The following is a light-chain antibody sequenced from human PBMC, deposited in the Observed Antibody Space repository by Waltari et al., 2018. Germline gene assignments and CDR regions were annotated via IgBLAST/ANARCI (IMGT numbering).Light chain of an antibody. CDR1: SLRSHY. J-gene: IGLJ2*01. Sequence: SSELTQDPAVSVALGQTVRITCQGDSLRSHYASRYQQKPGQAPRPLIYGKSNRRPSGIPDRFSGSSSGNTASLTITGAQAEDEADYYCNSRDSSDDYQLFGGGTKVSVL. V-gene: IGLV3-19*01. CDR2: GKS. CDR3: NSRDSSDDYQL.